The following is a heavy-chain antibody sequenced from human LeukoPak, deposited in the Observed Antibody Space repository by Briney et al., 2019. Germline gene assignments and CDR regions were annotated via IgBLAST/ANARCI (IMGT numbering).Heavy chain of an antibody. CDR1: GFIFSTYG. J-gene: IGHJ4*02. D-gene: IGHD3-22*01. V-gene: IGHV3-30*18. CDR2: ISYDGSNK. CDR3: AKDPYDSRSTFRGYFDY. Sequence: TGGSLRLSCAASGFIFSTYGMHWVRQAPGKGLEWVAVISYDGSNKYYADSVKGRFTISRDNSKNTLYLQMNSLRAEDTAVYYCAKDPYDSRSTFRGYFDYWGQGTLVTVSS.